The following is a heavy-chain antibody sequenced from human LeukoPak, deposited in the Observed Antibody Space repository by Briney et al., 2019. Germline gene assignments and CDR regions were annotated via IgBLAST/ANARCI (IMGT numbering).Heavy chain of an antibody. CDR2: INHSGST. CDR1: GGSFSGYY. V-gene: IGHV4-34*01. CDR3: ARGFMVIVVVINTRRFDP. Sequence: SETLSLTCGVYGGSFSGYYWSWIRQPPGKGLEWIGEINHSGSTNYNPSLKSRRTISVDTSKNQFSLRLSSVTAADTAVYYCARGFMVIVVVINTRRFDPWGQGTLVTVSS. J-gene: IGHJ5*02. D-gene: IGHD3-22*01.